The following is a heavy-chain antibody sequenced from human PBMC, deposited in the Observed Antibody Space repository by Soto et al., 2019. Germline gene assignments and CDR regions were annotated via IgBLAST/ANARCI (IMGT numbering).Heavy chain of an antibody. J-gene: IGHJ4*02. Sequence: EVQLVESGGGLVKPGGSLRRSCAASGFIFSQYSMNWVRQAPGKGLEWVSSISSTGALMYYADSVKGRFTISRDDADNSLYLQMNSLRVEDTAVYYSARDRLARGIPVAGRIDYWGQGALVTVSS. D-gene: IGHD6-19*01. CDR3: ARDRLARGIPVAGRIDY. CDR2: ISSTGALM. V-gene: IGHV3-21*02. CDR1: GFIFSQYS.